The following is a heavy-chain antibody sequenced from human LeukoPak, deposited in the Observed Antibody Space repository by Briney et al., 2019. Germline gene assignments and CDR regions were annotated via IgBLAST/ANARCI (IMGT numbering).Heavy chain of an antibody. J-gene: IGHJ5*02. D-gene: IGHD2-2*03. CDR1: GFTFSSYA. Sequence: GGSLRLSCAASGFTFSSYAMSWVRQAPGKGLQWVSTISGSGGSTYYADPVKGRFTISRDNSKNTLYLQMKSLRAEDTAVYYCAKGGYCSSTSCLGSDGWFDPWGRGTLVTVSS. CDR2: ISGSGGST. CDR3: AKGGYCSSTSCLGSDGWFDP. V-gene: IGHV3-23*01.